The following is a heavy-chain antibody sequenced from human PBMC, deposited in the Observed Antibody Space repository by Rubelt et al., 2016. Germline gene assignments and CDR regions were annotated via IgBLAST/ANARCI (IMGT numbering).Heavy chain of an antibody. V-gene: IGHV4-39*01. CDR2: IYYSGST. Sequence: QLQLQESGPGLVKPSETLSLTCTVSGGSISSSSYYWGWIRQPPGKGLEWIGSIYYSGSTYYNPSLKSRVTISVDTSKNQFSLKLSSVTAADTAVYYCARAHITKQNGYSYGFDYWGQGTLVTVSS. CDR1: GGSISSSSYY. CDR3: ARAHITKQNGYSYGFDY. J-gene: IGHJ4*02. D-gene: IGHD5-18*01.